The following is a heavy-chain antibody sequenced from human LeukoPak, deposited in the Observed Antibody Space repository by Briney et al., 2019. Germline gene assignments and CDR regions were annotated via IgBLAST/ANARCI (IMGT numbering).Heavy chain of an antibody. J-gene: IGHJ6*03. V-gene: IGHV1-8*01. D-gene: IGHD5-12*01. CDR3: ARSDVDIVATIISYYMDV. Sequence: ASVKVSCKASGYSFTSYDVNWVRQATRQGLEWMGWMSANSGNTLYAQKFQGRVTMTRNTSISTAYMELSSLRSEDTAIYYCARSDVDIVATIISYYMDVWGKGTTVTVSS. CDR1: GYSFTSYD. CDR2: MSANSGNT.